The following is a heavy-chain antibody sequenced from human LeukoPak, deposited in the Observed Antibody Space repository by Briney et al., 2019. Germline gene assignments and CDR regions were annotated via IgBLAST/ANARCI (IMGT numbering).Heavy chain of an antibody. Sequence: GGSLRLSCAASGFTFSGYWMHWVRQVPGKGLVWVSRINPGGSTTTYADSVKGRFTISRDSAKNTLYLQMDSLRAEDTAVYYCARGYSGTYRSDYWGQGTLVTVSS. V-gene: IGHV3-74*01. CDR2: INPGGSTT. CDR1: GFTFSGYW. CDR3: ARGYSGTYRSDY. D-gene: IGHD1-26*01. J-gene: IGHJ4*02.